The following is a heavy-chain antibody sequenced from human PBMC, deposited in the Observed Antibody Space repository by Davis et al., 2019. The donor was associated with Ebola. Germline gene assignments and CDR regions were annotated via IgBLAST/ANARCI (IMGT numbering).Heavy chain of an antibody. D-gene: IGHD1-1*01. CDR1: GGSFSGYY. V-gene: IGHV4-34*01. J-gene: IGHJ4*02. CDR2: INHSGST. Sequence: PSETLSLTCAVSGGSFSGYYWSWIRQPPGKGLEWIGEINHSGSTNYNPSLKSRVTISVDTSKNQFSLKLSSVTAADTAVYYCARGVRGVDYWGQGTLVTVSS. CDR3: ARGVRGVDY.